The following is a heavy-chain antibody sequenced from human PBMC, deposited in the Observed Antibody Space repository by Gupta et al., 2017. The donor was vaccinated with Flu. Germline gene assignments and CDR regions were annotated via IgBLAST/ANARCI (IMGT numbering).Heavy chain of an antibody. Sequence: EVQLLESGGGLVQPGGSLRLSCAASGFTFSSYAMSWVRQAPGKGLEWVSAISGSGGSTYYADSVKGRFTISRDNSKNTLYLQMNSLRAEDTAVYYCANVRGVIIVHNDYWGQGTLVTVSS. CDR1: GFTFSSYA. CDR2: ISGSGGST. J-gene: IGHJ4*02. V-gene: IGHV3-23*01. CDR3: ANVRGVIIVHNDY. D-gene: IGHD3-10*01.